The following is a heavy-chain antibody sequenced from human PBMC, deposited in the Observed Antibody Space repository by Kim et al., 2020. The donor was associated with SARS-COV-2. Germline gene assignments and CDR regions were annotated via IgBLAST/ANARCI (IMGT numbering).Heavy chain of an antibody. J-gene: IGHJ4*02. CDR3: ARGGQHGRYFDWLPIVPYEDFDY. D-gene: IGHD3-9*01. CDR2: MNPNSGNT. CDR1: GYTFTSYD. V-gene: IGHV1-8*01. Sequence: ASVKVSCKASGYTFTSYDINWVRQATGQGLEWMGWMNPNSGNTGYAQKFQGRVTMTRNTSISTAYMELSSLRSEDTAVYYCARGGQHGRYFDWLPIVPYEDFDYWGQGTLVTVSS.